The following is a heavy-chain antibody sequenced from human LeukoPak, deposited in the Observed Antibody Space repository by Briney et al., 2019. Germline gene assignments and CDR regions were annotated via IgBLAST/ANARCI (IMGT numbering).Heavy chain of an antibody. J-gene: IGHJ4*02. CDR3: VKRKTYYYGSGSSYYFDY. CDR2: ISSNGGST. D-gene: IGHD3-10*01. CDR1: GFTFSSYA. V-gene: IGHV3-64D*06. Sequence: GGSLRLSCSASGFTFSSYAMHWVRQAPGKGLEYVSAISSNGGSTYYADTVKGRFTISRDNSKSTLYLQMSSLRAEDTAVYYCVKRKTYYYGSGSSYYFDYWGQGTLVTVSS.